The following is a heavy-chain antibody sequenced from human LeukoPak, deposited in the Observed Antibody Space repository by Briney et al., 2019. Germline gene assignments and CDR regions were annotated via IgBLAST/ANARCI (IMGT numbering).Heavy chain of an antibody. CDR1: GFTFSSYS. CDR3: ARDRSWCSGGSCYSPTYMDV. Sequence: PGGSLRLSCAASGFTFSSYSMNWVRQAPGKGLEWVSYISGSISDIYYADSVKGRFTISRDNAKNSLYLQMNSQRAEDTAVYYCARDRSWCSGGSCYSPTYMDVWGKGTTVTVSS. CDR2: ISGSISDI. D-gene: IGHD2-15*01. V-gene: IGHV3-21*01. J-gene: IGHJ6*03.